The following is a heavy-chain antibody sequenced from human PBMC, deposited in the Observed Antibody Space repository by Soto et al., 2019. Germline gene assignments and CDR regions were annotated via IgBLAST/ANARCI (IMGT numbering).Heavy chain of an antibody. Sequence: GGSRRLSCAASGFTFSSYSMNCVRQAPGKGLEWVSSISSISSYIYYADSVKGRFTISRDNAKNSLYLQMNSLRAEDTAVYYCARDKSWIQLWLEHPPYGDYVYYYYGMDVWGQGTTVTVSS. D-gene: IGHD5-18*01. CDR2: ISSISSYI. CDR3: ARDKSWIQLWLEHPPYGDYVYYYYGMDV. J-gene: IGHJ6*02. V-gene: IGHV3-21*01. CDR1: GFTFSSYS.